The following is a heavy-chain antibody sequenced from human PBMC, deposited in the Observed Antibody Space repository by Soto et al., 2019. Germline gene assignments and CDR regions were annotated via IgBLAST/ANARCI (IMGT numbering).Heavy chain of an antibody. CDR1: GGSFSGYY. CDR3: ARGFWSGAKVEYSSSASPRYFQH. D-gene: IGHD6-6*01. CDR2: INHSGST. J-gene: IGHJ1*01. V-gene: IGHV4-34*01. Sequence: SETLSLTCAVYGGSFSGYYWSWIRQPPGKGLEWIGEINHSGSTNYNPSLKSRVTISVDTSKNQFSLKLGSVTAADTAVYYCARGFWSGAKVEYSSSASPRYFQHWGQGTLVTVSS.